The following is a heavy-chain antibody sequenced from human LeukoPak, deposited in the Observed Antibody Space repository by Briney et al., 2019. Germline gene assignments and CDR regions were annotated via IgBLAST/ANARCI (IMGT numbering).Heavy chain of an antibody. J-gene: IGHJ4*02. D-gene: IGHD1-26*01. CDR2: ISSSSSYI. Sequence: GGSLRLSCAASGFTFSSYSMNWVRQAPGKGLEWVSSISSSSSYIYYADSVKGRFTISRDNAKNSLYLQMNSLRAEDTAVYYCARDRVGSYLYYFDYWGQGTLVTVSS. CDR1: GFTFSSYS. CDR3: ARDRVGSYLYYFDY. V-gene: IGHV3-21*01.